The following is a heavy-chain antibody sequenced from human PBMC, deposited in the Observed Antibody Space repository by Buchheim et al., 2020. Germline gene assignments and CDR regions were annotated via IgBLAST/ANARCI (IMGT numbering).Heavy chain of an antibody. J-gene: IGHJ5*02. CDR1: GGSFSGYY. D-gene: IGHD2-8*01. Sequence: QVQLQQWGAGLLKPSETLSLTCAVYGGSFSGYYWSWIRQPPGKGLEWIGEINHSGSTNYNPSLKGRVTISVDTSKNQFSLKLSSVTAADTAVYYCARRNPLGCMLFPWGQGTL. V-gene: IGHV4-34*01. CDR2: INHSGST. CDR3: ARRNPLGCMLFP.